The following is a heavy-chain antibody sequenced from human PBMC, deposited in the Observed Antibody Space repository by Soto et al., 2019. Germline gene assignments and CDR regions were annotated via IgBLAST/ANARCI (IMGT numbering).Heavy chain of an antibody. D-gene: IGHD3-3*01. Sequence: EVQLVESGGGLVQPGGSLRLSCAASGFTFSSYWMSWVRQAPGKGLEWVANIKQDGSEKYYVDSVKGRFTISRDNAKNSLYLQMNSLRAEDTAVYYCARLYREWLFPVYYYYGMDVWGQGTTVTVSS. CDR1: GFTFSSYW. J-gene: IGHJ6*02. CDR3: ARLYREWLFPVYYYYGMDV. CDR2: IKQDGSEK. V-gene: IGHV3-7*01.